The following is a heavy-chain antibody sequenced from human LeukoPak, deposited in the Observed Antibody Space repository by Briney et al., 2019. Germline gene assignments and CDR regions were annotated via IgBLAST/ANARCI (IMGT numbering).Heavy chain of an antibody. CDR2: IYPGDSDT. CDR1: GYKFSSYW. Sequence: GESLKISCEGSGYKFSSYWITWVRQMPGKGLERMGIIYPGDSDTRYSPSFEGQVTISVDKSISTAYLQWSSLKASDTAMYYCARQTRDGSGSRGYPFDFWGQGTLVTVSS. D-gene: IGHD3-10*01. CDR3: ARQTRDGSGSRGYPFDF. V-gene: IGHV5-51*01. J-gene: IGHJ4*02.